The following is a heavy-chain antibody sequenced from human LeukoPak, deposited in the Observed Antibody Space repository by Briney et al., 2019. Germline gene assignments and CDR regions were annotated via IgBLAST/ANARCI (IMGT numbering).Heavy chain of an antibody. J-gene: IGHJ5*02. CDR3: AREDFDSSGYLGNWFDP. Sequence: ASVKVSCKASGYTFTNYAMNWVRQAPGQGLEWMGWINPNTGHPMFAQGFTVRFVFSLDTSVSTAYLQINNLKAEDTAVYYCAREDFDSSGYLGNWFDPWGQGTLVTVSS. D-gene: IGHD3-22*01. CDR1: GYTFTNYA. CDR2: INPNTGHP. V-gene: IGHV7-4-1*02.